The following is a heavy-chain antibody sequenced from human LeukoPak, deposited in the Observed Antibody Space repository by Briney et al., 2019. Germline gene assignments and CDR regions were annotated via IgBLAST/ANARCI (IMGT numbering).Heavy chain of an antibody. Sequence: GESLKISCKGSEYSFTNYWIGWVRQLPGKGLEWMGIIYPGDSDTRYSPSFQGQVTISADKSISTAYLQWSSLKASDTAMYFCATYAGSYSKYFQHWGQGTLVTVSS. D-gene: IGHD3-10*01. V-gene: IGHV5-51*01. CDR3: ATYAGSYSKYFQH. CDR2: IYPGDSDT. J-gene: IGHJ1*01. CDR1: EYSFTNYW.